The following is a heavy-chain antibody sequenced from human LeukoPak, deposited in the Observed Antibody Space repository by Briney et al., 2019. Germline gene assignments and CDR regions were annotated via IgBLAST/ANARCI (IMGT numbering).Heavy chain of an antibody. V-gene: IGHV3-7*03. CDR2: INKDGGEK. J-gene: IGHJ4*02. D-gene: IGHD1-26*01. Sequence: PGGSLRLSCAASGFTFSSYWMSWVRQAPGKGLEWVANINKDGGEKYNVDSVKGRFTISRDNAKNSLYLQMNSLRADDTAVYYCVKDSPPRYSGSPPAYWGQGTLVTVSS. CDR3: VKDSPPRYSGSPPAY. CDR1: GFTFSSYW.